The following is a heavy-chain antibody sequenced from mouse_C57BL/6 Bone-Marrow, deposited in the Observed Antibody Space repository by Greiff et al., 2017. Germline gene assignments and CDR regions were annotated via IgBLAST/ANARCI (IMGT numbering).Heavy chain of an antibody. CDR3: ARYGYDGGSYAMDY. J-gene: IGHJ4*01. Sequence: VKVVESGPGLVAPSQSLSITCTVSGFSLTSYAISWVRQPPGKGLEWLGVIWTGGSTNYNSALKSRLSISKDNSKSQVFLKMNSLQTDDTARYYCARYGYDGGSYAMDYWGQGTSVTVSS. D-gene: IGHD2-2*01. CDR2: IWTGGST. V-gene: IGHV2-9-1*01. CDR1: GFSLTSYA.